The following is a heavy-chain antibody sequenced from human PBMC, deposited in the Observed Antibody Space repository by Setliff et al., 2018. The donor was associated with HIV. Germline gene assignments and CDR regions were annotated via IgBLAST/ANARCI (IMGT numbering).Heavy chain of an antibody. J-gene: IGHJ6*02. CDR3: ARIVVVPAAMVYYYGMDV. V-gene: IGHV3-48*01. CDR1: GFMFSDYA. CDR2: ISSSSSTI. D-gene: IGHD2-2*01. Sequence: GGSLRLSCAASGFMFSDYAMSWVRQVPGKGLEWVSYISSSSSTIYYADSVKGRFTISRDNAKNSLYLQMNSLRAEDTAVYYCARIVVVPAAMVYYYGMDVWGQGTTVTVSS.